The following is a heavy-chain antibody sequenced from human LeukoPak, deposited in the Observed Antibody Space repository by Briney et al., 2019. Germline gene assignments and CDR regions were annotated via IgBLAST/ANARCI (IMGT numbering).Heavy chain of an antibody. J-gene: IGHJ4*02. Sequence: PGGSLRLSCAASGFTFSSYSMNWVRQAPGKGLEWVSSISSSSSYIYYADSVKGRFTISRDNAKNSLYLQMNSLRAEDTAVYYCAIGFRSGPPDSDYWGQGTLVTVSS. CDR1: GFTFSSYS. CDR3: AIGFRSGPPDSDY. V-gene: IGHV3-21*01. D-gene: IGHD6-19*01. CDR2: ISSSSSYI.